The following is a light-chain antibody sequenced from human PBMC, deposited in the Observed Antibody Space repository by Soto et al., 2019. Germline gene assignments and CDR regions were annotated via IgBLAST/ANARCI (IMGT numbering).Light chain of an antibody. Sequence: EIVLTQSPGTLSLSPDERATLSCRASQSVGSKLAWYRQTPGQPPRLLIYGASTRATDTPARFSGSGAGTDFTLIISRLEPVDFAVYYCQQYGSSFATFGQGTQVE. CDR2: GAS. V-gene: IGKV3-20*01. CDR3: QQYGSSFAT. J-gene: IGKJ1*01. CDR1: QSVGSK.